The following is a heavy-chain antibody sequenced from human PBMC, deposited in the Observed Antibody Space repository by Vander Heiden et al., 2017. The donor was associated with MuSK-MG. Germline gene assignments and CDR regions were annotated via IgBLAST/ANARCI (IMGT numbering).Heavy chain of an antibody. CDR1: GFTFSSYE. CDR2: ISSGGSTI. J-gene: IGHJ4*02. D-gene: IGHD1-1*01. V-gene: IGHV3-48*03. CDR3: ARDTKWVREK. Sequence: GGSLRLSCAASGFTFSSYEMNWVRQAPRKGLQWVSYISSGGSTIYYADSVKGRFTISRDNAKNSLYLQMNSLRAEDTAVYYCARDTKWVREKWGQGTLVTVS.